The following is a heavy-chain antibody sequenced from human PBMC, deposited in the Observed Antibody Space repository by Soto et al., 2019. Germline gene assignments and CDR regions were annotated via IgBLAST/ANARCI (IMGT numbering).Heavy chain of an antibody. V-gene: IGHV3-48*01. J-gene: IGHJ6*03. CDR2: ISSSSSTI. CDR3: ARGREFRGVESYYYYMDV. Sequence: GSLRLSCAASGFTFSSYSMNWVRQAPGKGLEWVSYISSSSSTIYYADSVKGRFTISRDNAKNSLYLQMNSLRAEDTAVYYCARGREFRGVESYYYYMDVWGKGTTVTVSS. CDR1: GFTFSSYS. D-gene: IGHD3-10*01.